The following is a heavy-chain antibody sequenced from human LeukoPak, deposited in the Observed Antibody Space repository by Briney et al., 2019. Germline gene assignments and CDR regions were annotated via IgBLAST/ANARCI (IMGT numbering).Heavy chain of an antibody. J-gene: IGHJ4*02. D-gene: IGHD1-26*01. CDR3: ARGGGQWELLDY. CDR2: IYFSGST. CDR1: GGSISGYY. V-gene: IGHV4-59*01. Sequence: SETLSLTCTVSGGSISGYYWSWIRQPPGKGLEWIGYIYFSGSTDYNPSLKSRVSISVDTSKNQFSLKLRSVTAADTAVYYCARGGGQWELLDYWGQRTLVTVSS.